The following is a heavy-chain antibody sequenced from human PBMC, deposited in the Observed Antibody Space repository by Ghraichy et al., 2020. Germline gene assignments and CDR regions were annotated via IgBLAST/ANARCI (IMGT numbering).Heavy chain of an antibody. V-gene: IGHV4-4*07. CDR1: GGSIRSYY. CDR2: IYTSGST. J-gene: IGHJ6*02. CDR3: ASTYYDYWSGSSGYAIDV. Sequence: SQTLSLTCTVSGGSIRSYYWSWIRQPAGKGLEWIGRIYTSGSTNYNPSLRSRVMISLDTSKNQLSLTLSSVTAADTAVYYCASTYYDYWSGSSGYAIDVWGQGTTVTVSS. D-gene: IGHD3-3*01.